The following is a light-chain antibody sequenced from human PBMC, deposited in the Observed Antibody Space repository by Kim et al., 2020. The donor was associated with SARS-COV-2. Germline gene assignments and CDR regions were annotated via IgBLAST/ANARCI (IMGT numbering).Light chain of an antibody. Sequence: EVVMTQSPATLSVSPGERATLSCRASQSISNKLAWYQHKPGQAPRLLIYGAATRATDIPAGFSGSGSGTEFTLTISSLQSEDFAVYYCQQYNYWPIYSFGQGTKLEI. CDR1: QSISNK. CDR3: QQYNYWPIYS. CDR2: GAA. J-gene: IGKJ2*03. V-gene: IGKV3-15*01.